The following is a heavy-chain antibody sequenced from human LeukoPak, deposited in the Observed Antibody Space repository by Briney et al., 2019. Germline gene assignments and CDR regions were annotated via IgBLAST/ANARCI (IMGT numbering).Heavy chain of an antibody. V-gene: IGHV3-7*01. CDR2: IKQDGSEK. D-gene: IGHD6-19*01. CDR3: ARGKYISGWTGGY. Sequence: PGGSLRLSCAASGFTFSSYCMSWVRQAPGKGLEWVANIKQDGSEKYYVDSVEGRFTISRDNAKNSLYLQMNSLRAEDTAVYYCARGKYISGWTGGYWGQGTLVTVSS. CDR1: GFTFSSYC. J-gene: IGHJ4*02.